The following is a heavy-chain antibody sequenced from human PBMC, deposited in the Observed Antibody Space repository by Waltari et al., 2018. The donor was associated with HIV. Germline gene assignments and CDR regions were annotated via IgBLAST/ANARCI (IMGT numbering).Heavy chain of an antibody. J-gene: IGHJ3*02. D-gene: IGHD3-16*01. CDR3: ARGNRTYADAFDI. V-gene: IGHV4-34*01. Sequence: QVQLQQWGAGLLKPSETLSLTCAVYGGSFSGYYCSWIRQPPGKGLEWIGEINHSGSTNYNPSLKSRVTISVDTSKNQFSLKLSSVTAADTAVYYWARGNRTYADAFDIWGQGTMVTVSS. CDR2: INHSGST. CDR1: GGSFSGYY.